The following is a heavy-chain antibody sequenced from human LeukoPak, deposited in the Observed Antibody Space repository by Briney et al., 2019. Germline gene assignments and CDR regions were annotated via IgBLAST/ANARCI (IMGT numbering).Heavy chain of an antibody. J-gene: IGHJ5*02. CDR1: GFTFSSYS. Sequence: GGSLRLSCAASGFTFSSYSMNWVRQAPGKGLEWVSSISSSSSYIYYADSVKGRFTISRDNAKNSLYLQMNSLRAEDTAVYYCAKDSRGSYYLLNWFDPWGQGTLVTVSS. D-gene: IGHD1-26*01. V-gene: IGHV3-21*04. CDR3: AKDSRGSYYLLNWFDP. CDR2: ISSSSSYI.